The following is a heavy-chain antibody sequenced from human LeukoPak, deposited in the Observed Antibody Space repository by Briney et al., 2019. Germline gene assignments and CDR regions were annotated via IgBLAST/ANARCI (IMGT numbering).Heavy chain of an antibody. Sequence: GESLKISCKGSGYSFTSYWIGWVRQMPGKGLEWMGIIYPGDSDTRYSPSFQGQVTISADKSISTAYLQWSSLKASDTAMYYCARQINPYPPDIVVVPAAMYIDYWGQGTLVTVSS. D-gene: IGHD2-2*01. J-gene: IGHJ4*02. CDR2: IYPGDSDT. CDR1: GYSFTSYW. V-gene: IGHV5-51*01. CDR3: ARQINPYPPDIVVVPAAMYIDY.